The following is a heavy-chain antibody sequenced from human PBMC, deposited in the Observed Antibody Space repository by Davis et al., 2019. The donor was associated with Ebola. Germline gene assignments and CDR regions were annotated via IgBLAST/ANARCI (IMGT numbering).Heavy chain of an antibody. Sequence: GESLKISCEASGFSFRNYGMNWVRQAPGKGLEWVSGISGGGFTTDYTDSVRGRFTISRDNSKNILFLQMNRLSADDTAVYYCAKERVTGSSYHLDFWGQGTLVTVSS. J-gene: IGHJ4*02. CDR3: AKERVTGSSYHLDF. CDR2: ISGGGFTT. CDR1: GFSFRNYG. D-gene: IGHD1-1*01. V-gene: IGHV3-23*01.